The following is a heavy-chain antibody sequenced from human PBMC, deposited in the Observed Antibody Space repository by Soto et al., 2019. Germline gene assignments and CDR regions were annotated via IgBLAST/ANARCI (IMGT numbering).Heavy chain of an antibody. D-gene: IGHD3-10*01. CDR1: GYTFTSYD. CDR2: MNPNSGNT. J-gene: IGHJ6*02. CDR3: ARERGRYGMDV. Sequence: QVQLVQSEAEVKKPGASVKVSCKASGYTFTSYDINWVRQATGQGLEYMGWMNPNSGNTGYAQKFQSSVTMTRNTSISTAYMELSSLRSHDTAVYYCARERGRYGMDVWGQGTTVTVSS. V-gene: IGHV1-8*01.